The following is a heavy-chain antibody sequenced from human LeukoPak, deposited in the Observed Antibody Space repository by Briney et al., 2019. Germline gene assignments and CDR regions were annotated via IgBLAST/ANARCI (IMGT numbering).Heavy chain of an antibody. Sequence: GGSLRLSCAASGFTFSDHYMSWIRQAPGKGLECVSYISTSGNTMYYADSVRGRFTISRDNAKNSTYLQMNGLRAEDTAVYYCAGELAGEDSYWYFDLWGRGTLVTVSS. V-gene: IGHV3-11*04. CDR3: AGELAGEDSYWYFDL. J-gene: IGHJ2*01. CDR2: ISTSGNTM. CDR1: GFTFSDHY. D-gene: IGHD3/OR15-3a*01.